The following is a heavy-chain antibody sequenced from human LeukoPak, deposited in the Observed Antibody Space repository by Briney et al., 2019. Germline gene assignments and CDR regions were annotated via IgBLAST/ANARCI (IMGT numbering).Heavy chain of an antibody. CDR2: ITTTSGYI. V-gene: IGHV3-21*01. J-gene: IGHJ5*01. D-gene: IGHD5-12*01. CDR1: GFTFTSYS. CDR3: TIAPGPVDSNSWFYY. Sequence: GGSLRLSCAASASGFTFTSYSFNWVRQAPGKALEWVSAITTTSGYINYADAVKGRFTISRDSAKNSLYLQMNSLRAEDTAVYYCTIAPGPVDSNSWFYYWGQGTLVTVSS.